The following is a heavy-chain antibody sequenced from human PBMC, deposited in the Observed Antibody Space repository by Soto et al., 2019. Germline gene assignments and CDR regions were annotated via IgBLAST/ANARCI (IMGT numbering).Heavy chain of an antibody. V-gene: IGHV3-23*01. J-gene: IGHJ6*02. CDR1: GFVFRRNA. Sequence: GGSLRLSCVGSGFVFRRNAMNWVRQAPGKGLEWVSSISGGGSTTYYADSVKGRFTISRDNSKNTLFLQANSLRAEDSATYYCAKDGSDTSIYYDMAVWGQGTTVTVSS. CDR2: ISGGGSTT. CDR3: AKDGSDTSIYYDMAV.